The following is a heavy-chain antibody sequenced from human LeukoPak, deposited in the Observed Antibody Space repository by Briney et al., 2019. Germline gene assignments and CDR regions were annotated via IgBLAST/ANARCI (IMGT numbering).Heavy chain of an antibody. V-gene: IGHV1-69*13. J-gene: IGHJ3*02. CDR1: GGTFSSYA. D-gene: IGHD5-18*01. Sequence: ASVKVSCKASGGTFSSYAITWVRQAPGQGLEWIGGIIPVFQTPNYAQNFRGRVTITADESTSTAYMELSSLRSEDTAVYYCASPEEYSYGYGVDAFDIWGQGTMVTVSS. CDR2: IIPVFQTP. CDR3: ASPEEYSYGYGVDAFDI.